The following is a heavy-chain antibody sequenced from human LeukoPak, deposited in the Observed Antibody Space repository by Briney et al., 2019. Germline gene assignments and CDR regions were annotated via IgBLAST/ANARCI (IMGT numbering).Heavy chain of an antibody. V-gene: IGHV3-7*03. D-gene: IGHD3-10*01. CDR3: AREILLWFGELFGAFGI. CDR1: GFTFSSYW. CDR2: IKQDGGEK. J-gene: IGHJ3*02. Sequence: PGGSLRLSCAASGFTFSSYWMSWVRQAPGKGLEWVANIKQDGGEKYYVDSVKGRFTISRDNAKNSLYLQMNSLRAEDTAVYYCAREILLWFGELFGAFGIWGQGTMVTVSS.